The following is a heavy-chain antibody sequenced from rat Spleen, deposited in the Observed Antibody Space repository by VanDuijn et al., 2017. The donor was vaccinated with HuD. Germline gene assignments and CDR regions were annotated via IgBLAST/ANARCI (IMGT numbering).Heavy chain of an antibody. V-gene: IGHV5-31*01. CDR3: ARHSSTYYVMDA. D-gene: IGHD1-2*01. CDR2: ITNTGGSI. CDR1: GFTFSSFW. Sequence: EVQLVESDGGLVQPGRSLKLSCVASGFTFSSFWMYWIRQAPGKGLEWVASITNTGGSIYYPDSVKGRFTISRDNAKTTLYLQMNSLRSEDTATYYCARHSSTYYVMDAWGQGTSVTVSS. J-gene: IGHJ4*01.